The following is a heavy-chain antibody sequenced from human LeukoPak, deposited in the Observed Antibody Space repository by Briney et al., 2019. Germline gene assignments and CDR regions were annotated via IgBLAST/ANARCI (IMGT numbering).Heavy chain of an antibody. D-gene: IGHD1-26*01. CDR1: GYTLTELS. CDR3: ATDLSVGAPGRSEYFDL. Sequence: ASVKVSCKVSGYTLTELSMHWVRQAPGKGLEWMGGFDPEDGETIYAQKFQGRVTMTEDTSTDTAYMELSSLRSEDTAVYYCATDLSVGAPGRSEYFDLWGRGTLVTVSS. CDR2: FDPEDGET. V-gene: IGHV1-24*01. J-gene: IGHJ2*01.